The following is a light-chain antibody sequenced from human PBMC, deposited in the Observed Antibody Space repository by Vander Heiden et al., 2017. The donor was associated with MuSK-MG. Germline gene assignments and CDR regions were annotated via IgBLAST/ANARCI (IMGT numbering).Light chain of an antibody. CDR1: SSDVGGYNY. CDR2: DVS. CDR3: SSYTSSSTLV. V-gene: IGLV2-14*01. J-gene: IGLJ2*01. Sequence: QSALTQPAPASASPGPSTTISCTGTSSDVGGYNYVSWYQQHPGKAPKLMIYDVSNRPSGVSNRCSGSKSGNTASLTISGLQAEDEADYYCSSYTSSSTLVFGGGTKLTVL.